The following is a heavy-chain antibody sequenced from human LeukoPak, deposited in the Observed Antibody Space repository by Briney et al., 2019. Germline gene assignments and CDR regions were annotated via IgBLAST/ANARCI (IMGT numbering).Heavy chain of an antibody. CDR2: IKHNGDEL. CDR1: RFTFSSYW. D-gene: IGHD3-16*01. CDR3: ARELRTFDS. V-gene: IGHV3-7*01. Sequence: GGSLRLSCAASRFTFSSYWMTWVRQAPGKGLEWVANIKHNGDELNYVDSVEDRFTISRDNAKNSLYLHMTSLRAEDTAVYYCARELRTFDSWGQGTLVTVSS. J-gene: IGHJ4*02.